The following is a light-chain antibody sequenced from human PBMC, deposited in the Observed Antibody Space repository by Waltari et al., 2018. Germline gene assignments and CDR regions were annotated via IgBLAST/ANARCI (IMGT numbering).Light chain of an antibody. J-gene: IGKJ4*01. CDR1: QSISTY. CDR2: GVS. CDR3: QQSYGLPLT. Sequence: DIQMTQSPSSLSASVGDRVTITCRASQSISTYLNWYQQKPGKAPNLLIFGVSTLQSGVPLRFSGGGSGADFTLTISSLQPEDFATYFCQQSYGLPLTFGGGTKVEVK. V-gene: IGKV1-39*01.